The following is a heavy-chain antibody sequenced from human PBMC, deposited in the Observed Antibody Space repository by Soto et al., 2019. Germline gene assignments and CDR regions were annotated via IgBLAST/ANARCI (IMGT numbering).Heavy chain of an antibody. J-gene: IGHJ4*02. D-gene: IGHD5-12*01. CDR1: GGTFNNYA. Sequence: QVQRVQSGAEVKKPGSSVKVSCKASGGTFNNYAISWVRQAPGQGLEWMGGIIPIIGTADYAHKFQGRLAISADESTGTTFMELSSLRSEDTALYYCASGGVDVVATSAFDYWGQGTLVTVSS. CDR2: IIPIIGTA. CDR3: ASGGVDVVATSAFDY. V-gene: IGHV1-69*01.